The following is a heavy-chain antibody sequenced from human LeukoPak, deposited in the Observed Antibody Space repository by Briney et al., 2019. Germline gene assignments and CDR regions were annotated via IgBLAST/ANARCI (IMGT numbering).Heavy chain of an antibody. Sequence: GGSLRLSCAASGFTFSSYSMNWVRQAPGKGLEWVSSISSSSSYIYYADSVKGRFTISRDNSKNTLYLQMNSLRAEDTAVYYCAKDRLREPHFDPWGQGTLVTVSS. CDR2: ISSSSSYI. J-gene: IGHJ5*02. D-gene: IGHD1-26*01. CDR3: AKDRLREPHFDP. CDR1: GFTFSSYS. V-gene: IGHV3-21*04.